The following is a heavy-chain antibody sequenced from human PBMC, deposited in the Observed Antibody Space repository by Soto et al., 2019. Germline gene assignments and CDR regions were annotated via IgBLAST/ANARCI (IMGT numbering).Heavy chain of an antibody. CDR1: GFTFSSYW. CDR2: IKQDGSEK. D-gene: IGHD3-9*01. J-gene: IGHJ5*02. Sequence: EVQLVESGGGLVQPGGSLRLSCAASGFTFSSYWMSWVRQAPGKGLEWVANIKQDGSEKYYVDSVKGRFTISRDNAKNXLXXQMNSLRAEDTAVYYCARIQGGYFDWLHMRIWFDPWGQGTLVTVSS. V-gene: IGHV3-7*04. CDR3: ARIQGGYFDWLHMRIWFDP.